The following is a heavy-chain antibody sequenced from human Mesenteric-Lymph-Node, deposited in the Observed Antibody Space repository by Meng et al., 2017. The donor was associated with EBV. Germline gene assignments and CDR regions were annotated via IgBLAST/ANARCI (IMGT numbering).Heavy chain of an antibody. CDR3: VRYGNLFLDS. CDR1: GFSFSDYS. Sequence: QVQLVESGGRVVQSGTSLRLSCDGSGFSFSDYSFNWVRQAPGKGLEWVAVISYDGTTKYYADSVKGRFTISRDNSQDTLFLQMDSLTTEDTALYYCVRYGNLFLDSWGQGTLVTVSS. D-gene: IGHD1-7*01. J-gene: IGHJ4*02. V-gene: IGHV3-30-3*01. CDR2: ISYDGTTK.